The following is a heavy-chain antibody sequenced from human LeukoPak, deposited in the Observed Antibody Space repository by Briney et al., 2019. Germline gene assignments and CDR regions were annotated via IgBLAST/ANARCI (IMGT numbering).Heavy chain of an antibody. CDR3: AREGGSSGWFDY. V-gene: IGHV3-21*01. D-gene: IGHD6-13*01. Sequence: GGSLRLSCAASGFTLSSYSMNWVRQALGKGLEWVSSISSSSSYIYYADSVKGGFTISRDNTKNSLYLQMNSLRAEDTAVYYCAREGGSSGWFDYWGEGTLVTVSS. J-gene: IGHJ5*01. CDR2: ISSSSSYI. CDR1: GFTLSSYS.